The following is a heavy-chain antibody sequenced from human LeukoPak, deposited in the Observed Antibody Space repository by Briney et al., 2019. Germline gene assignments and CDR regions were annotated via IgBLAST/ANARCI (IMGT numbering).Heavy chain of an antibody. J-gene: IGHJ5*02. CDR3: ARDYLYGSGSCNWFDP. D-gene: IGHD3-10*01. CDR1: GFTFSSYW. V-gene: IGHV3-7*01. Sequence: GGSLRLSCAASGFTFSSYWMSWVRQAPGKGLEWVANIKQDGSEIYYVDSVKGRFTISRDNAKNSLYLQMNSLRAEDTAVYYCARDYLYGSGSCNWFDPWGQGTLVTVSS. CDR2: IKQDGSEI.